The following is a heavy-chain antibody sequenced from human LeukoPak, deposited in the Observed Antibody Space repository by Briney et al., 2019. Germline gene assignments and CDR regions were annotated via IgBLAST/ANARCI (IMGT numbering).Heavy chain of an antibody. V-gene: IGHV3-9*01. J-gene: IGHJ4*02. Sequence: PGRSLRPSCAASGFTFDDYAMHWVRQAPGKGLEWVSGISWNSGSIGYADSVKGRFTISRDNAKNSLYLQMNSLRAEDTALYYCAKDIAYGSGIDYWGQGTLVTVPS. D-gene: IGHD3-10*01. CDR1: GFTFDDYA. CDR2: ISWNSGSI. CDR3: AKDIAYGSGIDY.